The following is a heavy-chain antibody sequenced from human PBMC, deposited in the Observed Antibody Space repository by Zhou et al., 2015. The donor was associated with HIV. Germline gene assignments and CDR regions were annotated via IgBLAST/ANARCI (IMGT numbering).Heavy chain of an antibody. V-gene: IGHV3-30*04. J-gene: IGHJ4*02. Sequence: QVQLVESGGGVVQSGRSLRLSCAASGFTFSSYSMHWVRQAPGKGLEWVAIISYDGSNKYYAGSVKGRFTISRDNYKNMVFLQMNSLRGEDTAVYFCARDLGWLQYFDYWGQGISVTV. CDR2: ISYDGSNK. CDR1: GFTFSSYS. D-gene: IGHD5-24*01. CDR3: ARDLGWLQYFDY.